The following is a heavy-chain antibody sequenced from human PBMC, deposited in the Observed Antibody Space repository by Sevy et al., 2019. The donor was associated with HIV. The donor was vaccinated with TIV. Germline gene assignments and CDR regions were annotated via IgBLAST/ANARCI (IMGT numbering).Heavy chain of an antibody. CDR3: VRAIQSDGSF. J-gene: IGHJ4*02. D-gene: IGHD6-19*01. V-gene: IGHV3-7*01. Sequence: GGSLRLSCVASGFNLENFWMNWVRQAPGKGLEWVANIRQDGSEIYYVASVKGRFTISRDNARNLVYLQMNSLRVEDTALYYCVRAIQSDGSFWGQGALDTVSS. CDR1: GFNLENFW. CDR2: IRQDGSEI.